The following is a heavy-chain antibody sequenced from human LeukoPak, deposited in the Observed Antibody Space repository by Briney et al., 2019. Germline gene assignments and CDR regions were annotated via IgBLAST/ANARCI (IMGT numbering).Heavy chain of an antibody. J-gene: IGHJ4*02. CDR3: AKARFLGWLLAY. V-gene: IGHV3-30*02. Sequence: GGSLRLSCAASGFTFSSYGMHWVREAPGKGLEWVAFIRYDGSNKYYADSVKGRFTISRDNSKNTLYLQMNSLRAEDTAVYYCAKARFLGWLLAYWGQGTLVTVSS. CDR2: IRYDGSNK. D-gene: IGHD3-3*01. CDR1: GFTFSSYG.